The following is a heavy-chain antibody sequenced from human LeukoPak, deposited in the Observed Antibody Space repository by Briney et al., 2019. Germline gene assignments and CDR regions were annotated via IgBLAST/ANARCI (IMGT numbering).Heavy chain of an antibody. CDR1: GYTFTDYY. Sequence: ASVKVSCKVSGYTFTDYYMHWVQQAPGKGLEWMGLVDPEDGETIYAEKFQGRVTITADTSTDTAYMELSSPRSEDTAVYYCATDAVATAEYYFDYWGQGTLVTVSS. D-gene: IGHD5-12*01. V-gene: IGHV1-69-2*01. CDR3: ATDAVATAEYYFDY. CDR2: VDPEDGET. J-gene: IGHJ4*02.